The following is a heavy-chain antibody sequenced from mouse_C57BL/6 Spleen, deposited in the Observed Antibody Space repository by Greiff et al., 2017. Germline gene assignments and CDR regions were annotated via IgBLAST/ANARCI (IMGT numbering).Heavy chain of an antibody. CDR2: INPGSGGT. CDR1: GYAFTNYL. V-gene: IGHV1-54*01. D-gene: IGHD1-1*01. J-gene: IGHJ1*03. Sequence: QVQLQQSGAELVRPGTSVKVSCKASGYAFTNYLIEWVKQRPGQGLEWIGVINPGSGGTNYNEKFKGKATLTADKSSSTAYMQLSSLTSEDSAVYFCARRSYDGSSTHWYFDVWGTGTTVTVSS. CDR3: ARRSYDGSSTHWYFDV.